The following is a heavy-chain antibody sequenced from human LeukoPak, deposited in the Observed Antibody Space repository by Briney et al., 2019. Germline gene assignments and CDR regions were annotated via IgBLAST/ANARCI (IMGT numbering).Heavy chain of an antibody. CDR2: ISPYNGNT. CDR1: GYVFTTYG. CDR3: AREGFHRGGVNYYYYYMDV. J-gene: IGHJ6*03. D-gene: IGHD2-8*02. V-gene: IGHV1-18*01. Sequence: ASVKVSCKASGYVFTTYGVAWVRQAPGQGLECMGWISPYNGNTNYAQKFQGRVTMTTDTSTSTAYMELRSLRSDDTAVYYCAREGFHRGGVNYYYYYMDVWGKGTTVTVSS.